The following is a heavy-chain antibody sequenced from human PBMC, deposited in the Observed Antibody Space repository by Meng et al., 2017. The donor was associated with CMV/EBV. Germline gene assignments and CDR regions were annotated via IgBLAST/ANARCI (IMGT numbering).Heavy chain of an antibody. CDR3: AKASNARYLDY. V-gene: IGHV3-23*01. J-gene: IGHJ4*02. Sequence: GGSLRLSCAASGFTFSSYAMSWVRQAPGKGLEWVSVISGSGGSTYYADSVKGRFTVSRDNSKNTLYLQMNSLRAEDTAAYYCAKASNARYLDYWGQGMLVTVSS. CDR1: GFTFSSYA. D-gene: IGHD4-11*01. CDR2: ISGSGGST.